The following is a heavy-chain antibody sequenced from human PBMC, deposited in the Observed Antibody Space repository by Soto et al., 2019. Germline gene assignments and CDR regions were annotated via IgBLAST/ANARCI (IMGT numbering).Heavy chain of an antibody. J-gene: IGHJ5*02. D-gene: IGHD2-2*03. CDR3: ASWIIQRSDP. V-gene: IGHV3-33*01. Sequence: QVQLVESGGGVVQPGRSLRLSCAASGFTFSSYGMHWVRQAPGKGLEWVAFIWYDGSNKYYADSVKGRFTISRDNSKNSLYLQMNSLRAEDTAVYFRASWIIQRSDPWGQATLVTFSS. CDR1: GFTFSSYG. CDR2: IWYDGSNK.